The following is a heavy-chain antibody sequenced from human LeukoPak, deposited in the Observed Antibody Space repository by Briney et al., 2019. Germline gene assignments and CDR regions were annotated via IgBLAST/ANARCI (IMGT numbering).Heavy chain of an antibody. CDR3: TRHSMPTAKYYYYYYYMDV. Sequence: PGRSLRLSCAASGFTFSSYNMHWVRQASGKGLEWVGRIRSKANSYATAYAASVKGRFTISRDDSKNTAYLQMNSLKTEDTAVYYCTRHSMPTAKYYYYYYYMDVWGKGTTVTVSS. CDR2: IRSKANSYAT. D-gene: IGHD2-2*01. J-gene: IGHJ6*03. V-gene: IGHV3-73*01. CDR1: GFTFSSYN.